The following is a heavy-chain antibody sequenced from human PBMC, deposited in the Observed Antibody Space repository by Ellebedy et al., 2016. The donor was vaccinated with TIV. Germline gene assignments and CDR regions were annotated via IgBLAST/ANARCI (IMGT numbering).Heavy chain of an antibody. CDR2: IYYSGST. J-gene: IGHJ5*02. CDR3: AQSEGESGWFDP. D-gene: IGHD3-16*01. Sequence: SETLSLXXTVSGGSISSYYWSWIRQPPGKGLEWIGYIYYSGSTNYNPSLKSRVTISVDTSKNQFSLKLSSMTAADTAGYYCAQSEGESGWFDPWGQGTLVTVSS. CDR1: GGSISSYY. V-gene: IGHV4-59*01.